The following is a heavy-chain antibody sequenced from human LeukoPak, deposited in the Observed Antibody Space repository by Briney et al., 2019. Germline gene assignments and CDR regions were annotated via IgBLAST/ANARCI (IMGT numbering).Heavy chain of an antibody. CDR2: IKQGGSDK. J-gene: IGHJ4*02. Sequence: GGSLRLSCEASGFTFSSYWMSWVRQAPGKGLEWVANIKQGGSDKYYVDSVKGRFSISRDNAKNSLYLQMNSLRAEDTAVYYCARGGYTYGSSPYYFDYWGQGTLVTVSS. D-gene: IGHD5-18*01. CDR1: GFTFSSYW. CDR3: ARGGYTYGSSPYYFDY. V-gene: IGHV3-7*01.